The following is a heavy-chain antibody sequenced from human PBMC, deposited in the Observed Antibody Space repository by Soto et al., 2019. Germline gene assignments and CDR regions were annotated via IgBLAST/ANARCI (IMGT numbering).Heavy chain of an antibody. D-gene: IGHD5-18*01. V-gene: IGHV3-21*01. CDR2: ISSSSSYI. CDR3: ARDQPGYSYGYGLGY. CDR1: GSPFISYA. Sequence: EVQLVESGGGLVKPGGPLGLSCAAPGSPFISYAMTWFGRAQGKGLEGVSSISSSSSYIYYADPVKGRFTISRDNAKNSLYLQMNSLRAEDTAVYYCARDQPGYSYGYGLGYWGQGTLVTVSS. J-gene: IGHJ4*02.